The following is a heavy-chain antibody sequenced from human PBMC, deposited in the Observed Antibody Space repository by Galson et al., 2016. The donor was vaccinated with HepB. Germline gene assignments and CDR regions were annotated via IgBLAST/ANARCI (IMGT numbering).Heavy chain of an antibody. J-gene: IGHJ3*02. CDR2: IYYTGIT. D-gene: IGHD6-13*01. CDR1: GDSIDAYY. V-gene: IGHV4-59*01. Sequence: SETLSLTCTVSGDSIDAYYWSWIRQPPGKGLEWLGYIYYTGITSYNPSLKSRVTISVDTSKDHFSLKLSSVTAADTAVYYCARDYGSPRGWAFDIWGQGTMVTVSP. CDR3: ARDYGSPRGWAFDI.